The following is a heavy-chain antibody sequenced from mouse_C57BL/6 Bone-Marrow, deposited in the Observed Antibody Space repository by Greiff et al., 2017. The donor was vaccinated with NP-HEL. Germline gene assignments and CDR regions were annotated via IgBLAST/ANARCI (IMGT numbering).Heavy chain of an antibody. V-gene: IGHV1-50*01. CDR3: ARWLPLYFDE. CDR1: GYTFTSYW. Sequence: QVQLQQPGAELVKPGASVKLSCKASGYTFTSYWMQWVKQRPGQGLEWIGEIDPSDSYTNYNQKFKGKATLTVDTSSSTAYMQLSSLTSEDSAVYYCARWLPLYFDEWGQGTTLTVSS. D-gene: IGHD2-2*01. CDR2: IDPSDSYT. J-gene: IGHJ2*01.